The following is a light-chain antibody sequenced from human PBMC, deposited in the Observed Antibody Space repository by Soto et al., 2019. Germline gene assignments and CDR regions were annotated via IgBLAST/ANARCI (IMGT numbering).Light chain of an antibody. J-gene: IGLJ1*01. CDR2: GNG. V-gene: IGLV1-40*01. Sequence: QPVLTQPPPVSGAPGQRVTISCTGSSSNIGAGHDVHWYQHLPGTTPKLLIYGNGNRPSGVPDRFSGSKSGTSPSLAITGLQAEDEADYYCQSYDSSLSGSEVFGTGTKVTVL. CDR1: SSNIGAGHD. CDR3: QSYDSSLSGSEV.